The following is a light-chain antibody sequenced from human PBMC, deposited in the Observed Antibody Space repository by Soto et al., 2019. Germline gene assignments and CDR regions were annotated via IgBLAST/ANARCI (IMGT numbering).Light chain of an antibody. J-gene: IGKJ1*01. CDR1: QSISDW. V-gene: IGKV1-5*01. CDR3: QQYNSHWT. CDR2: DAS. Sequence: DIQMTQSPSTLSASVGARVPITCRASQSISDWMAWYQQKPGKAPKLLIYDASSLESGVPSRFSGSGSGTEFTLTISSLQPDDFATYYCQQYNSHWTFGQGTKVDIK.